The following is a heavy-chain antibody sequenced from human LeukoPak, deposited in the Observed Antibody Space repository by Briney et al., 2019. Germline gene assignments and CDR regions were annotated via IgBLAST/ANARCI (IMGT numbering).Heavy chain of an antibody. CDR3: ARSNQADDY. CDR2: INPGGSST. V-gene: IGHV3-74*01. J-gene: IGHJ4*02. CDR1: GFTFSSYW. D-gene: IGHD1-14*01. Sequence: GGSLRLSCAASGFTFSSYWMHWVRQVPGKWLVWVSRINPGGSSTAYADSVKGRFTISRDNAKNTLYLQMDSLRAEDTAIYYCARSNQADDYWGQGTLVTVSS.